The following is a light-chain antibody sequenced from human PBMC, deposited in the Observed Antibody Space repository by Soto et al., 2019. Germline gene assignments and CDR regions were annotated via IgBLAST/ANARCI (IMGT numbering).Light chain of an antibody. CDR2: GAS. CDR1: QSLSGSY. Sequence: EIVLTQSPGTLSLSPGERATLSCRASQSLSGSYLAWYQQKPGQAPRLLISGASSRATGIPDRFSGSGSGTDFTLTISRLEPEDFAVYYCHQYSSSTKTFGQGTKVDIK. V-gene: IGKV3-20*01. CDR3: HQYSSSTKT. J-gene: IGKJ1*01.